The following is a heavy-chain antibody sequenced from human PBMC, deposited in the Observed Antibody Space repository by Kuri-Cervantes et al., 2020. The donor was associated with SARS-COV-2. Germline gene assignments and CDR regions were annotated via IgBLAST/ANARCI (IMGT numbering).Heavy chain of an antibody. V-gene: IGHV3-21*01. CDR1: GFTFSGHS. J-gene: IGHJ3*01. D-gene: IGHD3-22*01. Sequence: GGSLRLSCAGSGFTFSGHSMNWVRQAPGKGLEWVSSINSVSSYVYYADSVKGRFTISRDNAKNSLYLQMNSLRAEDTAVYHCARDDPNYFDSRGYSFTVAFALWGQGTTVTVSS. CDR3: ARDDPNYFDSRGYSFTVAFAL. CDR2: INSVSSYV.